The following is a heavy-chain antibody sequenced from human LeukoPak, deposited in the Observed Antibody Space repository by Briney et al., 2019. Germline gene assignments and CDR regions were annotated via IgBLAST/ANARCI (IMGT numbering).Heavy chain of an antibody. D-gene: IGHD6-13*01. V-gene: IGHV4-59*11. J-gene: IGHJ4*02. CDR3: ARVVYSSSWYGGWGFDY. CDR2: IYYSVST. Sequence: SETLSLTCTVSGGSISSHYWSWIRQPPGEGLEWIGYIYYSVSTNYNPSLKSRVTISVDTSKNQFSLKLSSVTAADTAVYYCARVVYSSSWYGGWGFDYWGQGTLVTVSS. CDR1: GGSISSHY.